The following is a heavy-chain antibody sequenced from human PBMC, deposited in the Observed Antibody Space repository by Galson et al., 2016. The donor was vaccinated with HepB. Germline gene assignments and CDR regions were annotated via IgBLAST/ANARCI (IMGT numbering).Heavy chain of an antibody. Sequence: SLRLSCAASGFTFSNYGMNWVRQAPGKGLEWVSSISPTSSYIYYADSVKGRFTISRDNAKNSLYLEMNSLRAGDTAVYYCARGEGRGGVYYYGMDVWGQGTTVTVSS. CDR2: ISPTSSYI. CDR1: GFTFSNYG. J-gene: IGHJ6*02. CDR3: ARGEGRGGVYYYGMDV. D-gene: IGHD3-16*01. V-gene: IGHV3-21*01.